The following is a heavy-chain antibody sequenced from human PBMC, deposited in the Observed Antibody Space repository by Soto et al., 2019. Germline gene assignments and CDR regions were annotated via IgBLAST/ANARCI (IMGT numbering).Heavy chain of an antibody. V-gene: IGHV3-23*01. D-gene: IGHD1-26*01. Sequence: QLSESGGGLVQPGGSLRLSCAASGFTFSSYAMIWVRQAPGKGLEWVSAISGTSHTTFYAASVKGRFTISRDNSRNTLYLQMNRLRVEDTAIYYCAKAPILLGGGQGTLVTVSS. CDR3: AKAPILLG. CDR2: ISGTSHTT. J-gene: IGHJ1*01. CDR1: GFTFSSYA.